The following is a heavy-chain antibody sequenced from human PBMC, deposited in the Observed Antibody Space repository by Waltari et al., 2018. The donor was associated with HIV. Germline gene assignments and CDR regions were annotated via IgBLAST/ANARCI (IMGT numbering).Heavy chain of an antibody. CDR3: ARLGYVWGSYRSPRAFDI. V-gene: IGHV3-74*01. D-gene: IGHD3-16*02. CDR2: INSDGRST. CDR1: GFTFSSYW. Sequence: EVQLVESGGGLVQPGGSLRLSCAASGFTFSSYWMHWVRQAPGKGLVWVSRINSDGRSTSYADSVKGRFTISRDNAKNTLYLQMNSRRAEDTAVYYCARLGYVWGSYRSPRAFDIWGQGTMVTVSS. J-gene: IGHJ3*02.